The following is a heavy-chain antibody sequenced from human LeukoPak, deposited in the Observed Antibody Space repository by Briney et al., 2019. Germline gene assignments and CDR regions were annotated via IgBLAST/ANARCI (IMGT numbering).Heavy chain of an antibody. CDR1: GDSFSTSTYY. D-gene: IGHD3-10*01. CDR3: ARDSGTTGEVKFDP. J-gene: IGHJ5*02. Sequence: SETLSLTCAVSGDSFSTSTYYWGWIRLPPGKGQEWIGSMSYRGSIHYNPSPKSRVTMSVDTSKNQFSLKLTSVTASDTAVYYCARDSGTTGEVKFDPWGQGTLVTVSS. CDR2: MSYRGSI. V-gene: IGHV4-39*07.